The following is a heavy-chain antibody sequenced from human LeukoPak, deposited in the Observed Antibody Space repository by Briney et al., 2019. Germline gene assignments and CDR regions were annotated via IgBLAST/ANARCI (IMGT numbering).Heavy chain of an antibody. Sequence: GGSLRLTCAASGFTFRIYAMTWVRQAPGKGLEWVSAIIGNGGTTYYADSVKGRVAISRDNSKNTVFLQLNSLRAEDTAVYFCAKDEAVAGSDFFDYWGRGTLVTVSS. V-gene: IGHV3-23*01. J-gene: IGHJ4*02. CDR2: IIGNGGTT. CDR1: GFTFRIYA. CDR3: AKDEAVAGSDFFDY. D-gene: IGHD6-19*01.